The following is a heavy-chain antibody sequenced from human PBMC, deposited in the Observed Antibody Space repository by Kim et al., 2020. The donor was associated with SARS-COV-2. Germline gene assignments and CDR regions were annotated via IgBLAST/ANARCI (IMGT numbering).Heavy chain of an antibody. Sequence: TDYAAPVKGRFTISRDDSKNTLYLQMNSLKTEDTAVYYCTTDFGDYDSTYWGQGTLVTVSS. V-gene: IGHV3-15*01. CDR2: T. J-gene: IGHJ4*02. CDR3: TTDFGDYDSTY. D-gene: IGHD3-22*01.